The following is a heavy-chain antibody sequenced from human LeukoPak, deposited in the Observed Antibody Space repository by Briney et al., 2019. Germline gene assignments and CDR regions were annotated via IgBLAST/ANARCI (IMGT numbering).Heavy chain of an antibody. CDR3: AKDRSYYDILTGPDY. V-gene: IGHV3-30*18. Sequence: PGGSLRLSCAASGFTFSSYGMHWVRQAPGKGLEWVAVISYDGSNKYYADSVKGRFTISRDNSKNTLYLQMNSLRAEDTAVYYCAKDRSYYDILTGPDYWGQGTLVTVSS. D-gene: IGHD3-9*01. J-gene: IGHJ4*02. CDR2: ISYDGSNK. CDR1: GFTFSSYG.